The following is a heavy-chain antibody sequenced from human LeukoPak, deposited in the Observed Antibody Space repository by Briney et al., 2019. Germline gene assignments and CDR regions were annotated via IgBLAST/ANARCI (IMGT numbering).Heavy chain of an antibody. CDR2: ISAYNGNT. J-gene: IGHJ4*02. CDR1: GGTFSSYA. CDR3: AREPYYGSGSYYKPLADY. Sequence: ASVKVSCKASGGTFSSYAISWVRQAPGQGLEWMGWISAYNGNTNYAQKLQGRVTMTTDTSTSTAYMELRSLRSDDTAVYYCAREPYYGSGSYYKPLADYWGQGTLVTVSS. D-gene: IGHD3-10*01. V-gene: IGHV1-18*01.